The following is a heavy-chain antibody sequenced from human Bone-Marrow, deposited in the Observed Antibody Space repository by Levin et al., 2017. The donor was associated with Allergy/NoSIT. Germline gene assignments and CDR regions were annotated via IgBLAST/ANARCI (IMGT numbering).Heavy chain of an antibody. V-gene: IGHV1-2*02. J-gene: IGHJ4*02. CDR1: GYIFTGYY. Sequence: ASVKVSCKASGYIFTGYYIHWVRQAPGQGLEWMGWINAYSGGTKYVDKFQGRVTMTRDTSISTAYMELSRLRSDDTAAYYCARFCSGGTCSRGLDYWGQGSLVTVPS. D-gene: IGHD2-15*01. CDR3: ARFCSGGTCSRGLDY. CDR2: INAYSGGT.